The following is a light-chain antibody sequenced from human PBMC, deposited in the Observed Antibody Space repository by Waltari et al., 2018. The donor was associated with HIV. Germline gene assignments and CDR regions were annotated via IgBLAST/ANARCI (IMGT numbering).Light chain of an antibody. CDR1: SGHSSYA. CDR3: QAWGTGTQVV. J-gene: IGLJ2*01. Sequence: QFVLTQSPSASASLGASVTLTCTLSSGHSSYAIAWHQQQPEKGPRYLMMLNSDGSHRRGDGIPDRFSGSRSGAERYLTISSLQSEDEADYYCQAWGTGTQVVFGGGTKLTVL. CDR2: LNSDGSH. V-gene: IGLV4-69*01.